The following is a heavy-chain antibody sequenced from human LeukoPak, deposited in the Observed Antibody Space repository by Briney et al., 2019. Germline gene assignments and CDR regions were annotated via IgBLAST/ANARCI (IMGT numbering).Heavy chain of an antibody. Sequence: SETLSLTCTVSGGSISSYYWTWIRQPPGKGLEWIGYIYYSGSTNYNPSLKSRVTISVDTSKNQFSLKLTSVTAADTAVYYCAREYYGSSGYYNDYWGQGALVTVSS. J-gene: IGHJ4*02. CDR1: GGSISSYY. V-gene: IGHV4-59*01. D-gene: IGHD3-22*01. CDR3: AREYYGSSGYYNDY. CDR2: IYYSGST.